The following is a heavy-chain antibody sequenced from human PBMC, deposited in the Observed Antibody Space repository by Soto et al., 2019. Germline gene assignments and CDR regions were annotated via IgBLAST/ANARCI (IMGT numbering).Heavy chain of an antibody. CDR2: INAGNGNT. V-gene: IGHV1-3*01. CDR3: ARDLGVALATLTLDY. J-gene: IGHJ4*02. D-gene: IGHD2-15*01. CDR1: GYTFTSYA. Sequence: GASVKVSCKASGYTFTSYAMHWVRQAPGQRLEWMGWINAGNGNTKYSQKFQGRVTITRDTSASTAYMELSSLRAEDTGVYYCARDLGVALATLTLDYWGQGTLVTVSS.